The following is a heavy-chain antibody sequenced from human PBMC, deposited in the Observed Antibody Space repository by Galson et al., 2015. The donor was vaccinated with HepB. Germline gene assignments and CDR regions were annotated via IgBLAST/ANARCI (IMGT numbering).Heavy chain of an antibody. J-gene: IGHJ4*02. D-gene: IGHD5-24*01. CDR3: ASGRRDGYRYFDY. Sequence: SETLSLTCTVSGGSISSSNYYWGWIRQPPGKGLEWIGSNFYSGSTYYNPSPKGRVTISVETSKNQLSLKVNSVTAADTAFYYCASGRRDGYRYFDYWGQGTLVTVSS. CDR1: GGSISSSNYY. V-gene: IGHV4-39*01. CDR2: NFYSGST.